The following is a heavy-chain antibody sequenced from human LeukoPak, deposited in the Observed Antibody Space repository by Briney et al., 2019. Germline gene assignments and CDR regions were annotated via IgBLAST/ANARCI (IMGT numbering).Heavy chain of an antibody. V-gene: IGHV4-4*02. J-gene: IGHJ3*02. D-gene: IGHD5-12*01. CDR1: GGSISSTNW. CDR2: IYHSGST. Sequence: SETLSLTCAVSGGSISSTNWWNWVRQPPGKGLEWIGEIYHSGSTSYNPSLKSRVTISVDKSKNQFSLKLNSVTAADTALYYCAGSQDVDVVTTHRPFDIWGQGTVVTVSS. CDR3: AGSQDVDVVTTHRPFDI.